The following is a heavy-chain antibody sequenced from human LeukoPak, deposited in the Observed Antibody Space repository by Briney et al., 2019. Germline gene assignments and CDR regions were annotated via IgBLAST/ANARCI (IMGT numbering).Heavy chain of an antibody. Sequence: GGSLRLSCAASGFNFDEYGLSWVRQVPGKGLEWVSGINWSGGSTGYADSVKGRFTISRDNAKKSLYLQMNSLKTEGSALYYCARDSDSYYFDPPLSFHIWGQGTMVTVSS. CDR1: GFNFDEYG. V-gene: IGHV3-20*04. D-gene: IGHD2-21*02. J-gene: IGHJ3*02. CDR3: ARDSDSYYFDPPLSFHI. CDR2: INWSGGST.